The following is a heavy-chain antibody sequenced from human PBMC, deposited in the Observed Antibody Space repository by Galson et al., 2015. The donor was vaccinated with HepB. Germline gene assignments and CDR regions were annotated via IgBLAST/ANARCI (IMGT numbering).Heavy chain of an antibody. Sequence: SLRLSCAASGFTFSSYGMHWVRQAPGKGLEWVAVIWYDGSNKYYADSVKGRFTISRDNSKNTLYLQMNSLRAEDTAVYYCARDELHGVGGSYYYYGMDVWGQGTTVTVSS. V-gene: IGHV3-33*01. CDR2: IWYDGSNK. D-gene: IGHD1-26*01. J-gene: IGHJ6*02. CDR1: GFTFSSYG. CDR3: ARDELHGVGGSYYYYGMDV.